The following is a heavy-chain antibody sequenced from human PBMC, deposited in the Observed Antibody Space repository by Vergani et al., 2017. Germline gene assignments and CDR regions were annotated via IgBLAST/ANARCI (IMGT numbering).Heavy chain of an antibody. CDR2: SGTT. V-gene: IGHV4-39*01. J-gene: IGHJ4*02. CDR3: ARQPLLSTVITAYYFDF. CDR1: GGSISSSAYS. Sequence: QLQLQESGPGLVKPSETLSLTCTVSGGSISSSAYSWGWIRQPPGKGLEWIGSGTTYFNPSLRSRVTISVDTSKNQFSLSLNSVTAADTAVYYCARQPLLSTVITAYYFDFWGQGTLVTVSS. D-gene: IGHD3-10*01.